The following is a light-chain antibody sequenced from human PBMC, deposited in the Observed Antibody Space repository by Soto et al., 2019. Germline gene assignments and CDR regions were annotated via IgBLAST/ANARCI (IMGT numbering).Light chain of an antibody. J-gene: IGKJ1*01. CDR3: QHYGTASWT. CDR2: GAS. Sequence: EIVLTQSPGTLSFSPGESATLSCRASQSGSSSYLAWYQQKPGQAPGPLIYGASSTATGIPDRFSGSGSGTDFPLTISRLDREDLAVYACQHYGTASWTFGQGTNVEI. CDR1: QSGSSSY. V-gene: IGKV3-20*01.